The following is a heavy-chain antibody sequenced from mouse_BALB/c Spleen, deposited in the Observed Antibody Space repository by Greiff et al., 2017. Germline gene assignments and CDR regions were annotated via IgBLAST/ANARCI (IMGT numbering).Heavy chain of an antibody. CDR3: ARSGGNNVSYLDY. V-gene: IGHV5-17*02. CDR1: GFTFSSFG. Sequence: EVQVVESGGGLVQPGGSRKLSCAASGFTFSSFGMHWVRQAPEKGLEWVAYISSGSSTIYYADTVKGRFTISRDNPKNTLFLQMTSLRSEDTSMYYCARSGGNNVSYLDYWGQGTTPTVSS. J-gene: IGHJ2*01. CDR2: ISSGSSTI. D-gene: IGHD2-1*01.